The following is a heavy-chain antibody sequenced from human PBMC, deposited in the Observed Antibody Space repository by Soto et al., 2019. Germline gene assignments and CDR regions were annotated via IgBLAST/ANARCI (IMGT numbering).Heavy chain of an antibody. V-gene: IGHV1-18*04. CDR2: ISAYNGNT. Sequence: EASVKVSCKASGYTFTSYGISWVRQAPGQGLEWMGWISAYNGNTNYAQKLQGRVTMTTDTSTSTAYMELRSLRSDDTAVYYCARTDGRKYYYYGMDVWGQGTTVTVSS. CDR3: ARTDGRKYYYYGMDV. J-gene: IGHJ6*02. CDR1: GYTFTSYG.